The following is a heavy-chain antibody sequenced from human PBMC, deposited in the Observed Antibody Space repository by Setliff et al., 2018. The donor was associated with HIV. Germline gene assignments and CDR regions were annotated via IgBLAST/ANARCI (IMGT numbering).Heavy chain of an antibody. CDR2: IIPIFGTA. J-gene: IGHJ4*02. CDR1: GYNFTAYY. Sequence: SVKVSCKASGYNFTAYYLHWVRQAPGQGLEWMGGIIPIFGTANYAQKFQGRVTITADESTSTAYMELSSLRSEDTAVYYCAPIDPFPHDYSNSSFDYWGQGTLVTVSS. CDR3: APIDPFPHDYSNSSFDY. V-gene: IGHV1-69*13. D-gene: IGHD4-4*01.